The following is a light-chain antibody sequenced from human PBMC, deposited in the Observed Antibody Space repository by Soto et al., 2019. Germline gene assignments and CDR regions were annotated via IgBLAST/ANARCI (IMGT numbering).Light chain of an antibody. CDR2: EVT. CDR1: NTDVGQDKS. Sequence: QSVLTQPASVSGSRGQSIIISCVGRNTDVGQDKSVSWYQQGPGKAPKLLIFEVTNRPSGVSNRFSGSRSGNTASLTISGLQPDDEVDYFCVSYTDNDILFFGTGTKSTV. J-gene: IGLJ1*01. V-gene: IGLV2-14*01. CDR3: VSYTDNDILF.